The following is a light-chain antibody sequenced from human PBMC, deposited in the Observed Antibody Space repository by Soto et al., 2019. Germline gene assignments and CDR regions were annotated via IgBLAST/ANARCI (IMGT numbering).Light chain of an antibody. Sequence: EIVLTQSPATLSSFPGDRVTLSCRASQAVNTRLAWYQHRPGQAPRLLIYLASNRAAGVPARFSGSGSGTDFTLTISDVEPEDFAVYSGHQPESWPRTFGQGDKVDI. CDR2: LAS. CDR1: QAVNTR. CDR3: HQPESWPRT. V-gene: IGKV3-11*01. J-gene: IGKJ1*01.